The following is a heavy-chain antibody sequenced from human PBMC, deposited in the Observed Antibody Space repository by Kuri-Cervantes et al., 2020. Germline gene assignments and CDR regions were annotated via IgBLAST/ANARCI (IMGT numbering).Heavy chain of an antibody. CDR1: GFTLRNYA. CDR2: ISGNGDTT. Sequence: GESLKISCEASGFTLRNYAMSWVRQAPGKGLEWVSAISGNGDTTYYADSVQGRVSISRDNSKNTLYLQMNSLRAEDTAVYYCARDKGVAFDIWGQGTMVTVSS. V-gene: IGHV3-23*01. CDR3: ARDKGVAFDI. D-gene: IGHD3-3*01. J-gene: IGHJ3*02.